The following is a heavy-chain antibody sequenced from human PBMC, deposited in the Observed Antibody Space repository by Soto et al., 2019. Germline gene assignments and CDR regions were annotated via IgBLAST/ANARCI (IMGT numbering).Heavy chain of an antibody. CDR2: ISGSGGST. CDR1: GFTFSSYA. J-gene: IGHJ3*02. Sequence: EVQLLESGGGLVQPGGSLRLSCAASGFTFSSYAMSWVRQAPGKGLEWVSAISGSGGSTYYADSVKGRFTISRDNSKNTLYLQMNSLRAEDTAVYYCAKDDCSGGSCYDAFDIWGQGTMVTVSS. CDR3: AKDDCSGGSCYDAFDI. D-gene: IGHD2-15*01. V-gene: IGHV3-23*01.